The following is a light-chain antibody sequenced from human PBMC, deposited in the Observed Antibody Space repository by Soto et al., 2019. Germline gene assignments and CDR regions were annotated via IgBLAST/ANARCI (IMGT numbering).Light chain of an antibody. V-gene: IGKV3-11*01. Sequence: PGERATLSCRASQSLETYLAWYQQKPGQPPRRLIYDTSKRASGVPARFSGSGSGTDFTLSISSLEPEDFAVYFCQQRRNWVSFGPGTRVD. CDR3: QQRRNWVS. CDR2: DTS. J-gene: IGKJ3*01. CDR1: QSLETY.